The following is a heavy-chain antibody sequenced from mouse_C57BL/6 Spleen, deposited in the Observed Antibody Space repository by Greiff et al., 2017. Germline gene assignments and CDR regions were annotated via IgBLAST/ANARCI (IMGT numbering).Heavy chain of an antibody. J-gene: IGHJ2*01. CDR1: GYTFTSYT. CDR3: ARLLYDYGFDY. Sequence: LVESGAELARPGASVKMSCKASGYTFTSYTMHWVKQRPGQGLEWIGYINPSSGYTKYNQKFKDKATLTADKSSSTAYMQLSSLTSEDSAVYYCARLLYDYGFDYWGQGTTLTVSS. V-gene: IGHV1-4*01. CDR2: INPSSGYT. D-gene: IGHD2-4*01.